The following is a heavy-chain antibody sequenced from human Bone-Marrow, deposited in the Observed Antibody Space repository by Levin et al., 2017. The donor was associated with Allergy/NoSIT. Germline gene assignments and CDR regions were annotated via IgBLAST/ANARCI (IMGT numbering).Heavy chain of an antibody. J-gene: IGHJ4*02. CDR3: ARDYSGNDYSDY. CDR1: GFTFSSSG. Sequence: LSLPCAASGFTFSSSGMHWVRQAPGKGLEWVAVIWYDGSTKYYADSVKGRFTISRDNSNNILYLRMNSLRAEETARYYCARDYSGNDYSDYWGQGTLVTVSS. CDR2: IWYDGSTK. D-gene: IGHD5-12*01. V-gene: IGHV3-33*01.